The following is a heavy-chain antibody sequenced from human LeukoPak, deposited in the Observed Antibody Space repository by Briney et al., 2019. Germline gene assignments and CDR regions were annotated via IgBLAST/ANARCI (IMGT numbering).Heavy chain of an antibody. CDR2: ISYDGSNK. D-gene: IGHD5-18*01. CDR1: GFTFSSYA. V-gene: IGHV3-30*04. J-gene: IGHJ4*02. Sequence: PGGSLRLSCAASGFTFSSYAKHWVRKAPGQGLERVAVISYDGSNKYYADSVKGRFTISRDNSKNTLYLQMNSLRAEDTAVYYCAREGEGTAMFLYYFDYWGQGTLVTVSS. CDR3: AREGEGTAMFLYYFDY.